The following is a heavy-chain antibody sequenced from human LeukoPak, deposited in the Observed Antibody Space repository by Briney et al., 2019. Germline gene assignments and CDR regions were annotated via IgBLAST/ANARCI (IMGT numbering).Heavy chain of an antibody. CDR3: ASGDGYKFFDY. V-gene: IGHV4-59*01. CDR2: IYYSGST. Sequence: KASETLSLTCTVSGGSINSYYWSWIRQPPGKGLEWIGYIYYSGSTNYNPSLKSRVTISVDTSKNQFSLKLSSVTAADTAVYYCASGDGYKFFDYWGQGTLVTVSS. D-gene: IGHD5-24*01. J-gene: IGHJ4*02. CDR1: GGSINSYY.